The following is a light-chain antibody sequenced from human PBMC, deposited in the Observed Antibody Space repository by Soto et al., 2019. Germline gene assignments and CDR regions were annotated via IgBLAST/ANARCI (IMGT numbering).Light chain of an antibody. V-gene: IGKV3-20*01. CDR3: QQYGSSYT. Sequence: EIVLTQSPGTLSLSPGERATLSCRASQSVSSSYLAWYQQKPGQAPRLLISGASSRATGIPDRFSGSGSGTDFTLTISRLEPDDFAVYYCQQYGSSYTFGQGTKLEIK. CDR2: GAS. J-gene: IGKJ2*01. CDR1: QSVSSSY.